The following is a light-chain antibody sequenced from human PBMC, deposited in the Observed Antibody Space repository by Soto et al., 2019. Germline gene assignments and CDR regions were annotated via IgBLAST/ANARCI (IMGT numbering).Light chain of an antibody. J-gene: IGKJ1*01. CDR1: QSVSNN. V-gene: IGKV3-15*01. Sequence: EIVMTQSPATLSVSPGERATLSCRASQSVSNNLAWYQKKPGQAPRLLIYGASTRATGFPARFSGSGSGTESTLTISSLQSEDLAFYYCQQYNNWWTFGQGTRVDIK. CDR2: GAS. CDR3: QQYNNWWT.